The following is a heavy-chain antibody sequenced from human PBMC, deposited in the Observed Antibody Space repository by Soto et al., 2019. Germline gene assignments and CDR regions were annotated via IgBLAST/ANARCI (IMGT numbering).Heavy chain of an antibody. J-gene: IGHJ6*02. CDR3: ARGYYYGSGTSPGPDHYGMDV. Sequence: ASVKVSCKASGYTFTSYYMHWVRQAPGQGLEWMGIINPSGGSTSYAQKFQGRVTMTRDTSTSTVYMELSSLRSEDTAVYYCARGYYYGSGTSPGPDHYGMDVWGQGTTVTVSS. CDR2: INPSGGST. V-gene: IGHV1-46*01. CDR1: GYTFTSYY. D-gene: IGHD3-10*01.